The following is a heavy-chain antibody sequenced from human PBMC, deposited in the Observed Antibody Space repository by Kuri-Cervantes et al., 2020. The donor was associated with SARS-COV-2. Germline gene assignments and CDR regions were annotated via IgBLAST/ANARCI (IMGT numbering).Heavy chain of an antibody. D-gene: IGHD4-11*01. CDR3: ARVTTVTEGY. J-gene: IGHJ4*02. CDR2: ISSSSSYI. V-gene: IGHV3-21*01. CDR1: GSTFSSYS. Sequence: ETLSLTCAASGSTFSSYSMNWVRQAPGKGLEWVSSISSSSSYIYYADSVKGRFTISRDNAKNSLYLQMNSLRAEDTAVYYCARVTTVTEGYWGQGTLVTVSS.